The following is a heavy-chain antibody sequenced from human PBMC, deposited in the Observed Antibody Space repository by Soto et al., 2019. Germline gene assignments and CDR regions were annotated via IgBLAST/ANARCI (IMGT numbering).Heavy chain of an antibody. CDR1: GFSLTTTSMG. V-gene: IGHV2-5*02. Sequence: QITLKESGPPLVRPAQTLTLTCAFSGFSLTTTSMGVAWIRQPPGKALAWLALIYWDDDQRYSPSLKDRLTISKDTSRSRVVLTISNMNPEDTGTYFCAHAGDYDPLSFDHWGPGTLVTVSS. CDR2: IYWDDDQ. J-gene: IGHJ4*02. CDR3: AHAGDYDPLSFDH. D-gene: IGHD4-17*01.